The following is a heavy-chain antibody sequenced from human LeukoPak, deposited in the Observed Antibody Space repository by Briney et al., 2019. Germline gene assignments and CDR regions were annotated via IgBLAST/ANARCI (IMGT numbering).Heavy chain of an antibody. CDR2: ISSSGSTI. Sequence: PGGSLRLSCAASGSTFSSYEMNWVRQAPGKGLEWVSYISSSGSTIYYADSVKGRFTISRDNAKNSLYLQMNSLRAEDTAVYYCASLPITMIVGYWGQGTLVTVSS. V-gene: IGHV3-48*03. D-gene: IGHD3-22*01. CDR3: ASLPITMIVGY. J-gene: IGHJ4*02. CDR1: GSTFSSYE.